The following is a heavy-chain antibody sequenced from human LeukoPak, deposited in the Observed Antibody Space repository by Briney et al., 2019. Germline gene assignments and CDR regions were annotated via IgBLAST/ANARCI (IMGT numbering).Heavy chain of an antibody. CDR1: GFTFSSYS. D-gene: IGHD3-9*01. J-gene: IGHJ4*02. Sequence: GGSLRLSCAASGFTFSSYSMNWVRQAPGKGLEWVSSISSSSSYIYYADSVKGRFTVSRDNAKNSLYLQMNSLRAEDTAVYYCARAEAYDILTGYSDYWGQGTLVTVSS. CDR2: ISSSSSYI. V-gene: IGHV3-21*01. CDR3: ARAEAYDILTGYSDY.